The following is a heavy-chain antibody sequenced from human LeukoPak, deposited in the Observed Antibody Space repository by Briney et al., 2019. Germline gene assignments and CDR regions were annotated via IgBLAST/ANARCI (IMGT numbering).Heavy chain of an antibody. Sequence: GGSLRLSCSASGFTFSSYWMYWIRQTPGKGLQRVSYISRGSDDKAYADSVKGRFTISRDNGKNSLYLQMNSLTAEDTAVYYCAREFGISRAFDIWGQGTMVTVSS. V-gene: IGHV3-11*05. CDR2: ISRGSDDK. CDR1: GFTFSSYW. J-gene: IGHJ3*02. CDR3: AREFGISRAFDI. D-gene: IGHD3-10*01.